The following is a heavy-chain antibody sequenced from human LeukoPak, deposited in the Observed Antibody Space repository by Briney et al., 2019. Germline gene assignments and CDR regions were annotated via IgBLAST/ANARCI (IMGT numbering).Heavy chain of an antibody. V-gene: IGHV4-39*07. CDR3: ARVLQQLVYFDY. D-gene: IGHD6-13*01. CDR1: GGSISSSSYY. Sequence: LETLSLTCTVSGGSISSSSYYWGWIRQPPGKGLEWIGSIYYSGSTYYNPSLKSRVTISVDTSKSQFSLKLSSVTAADTAVYYCARVLQQLVYFDYWGQGTLVTVSS. J-gene: IGHJ4*02. CDR2: IYYSGST.